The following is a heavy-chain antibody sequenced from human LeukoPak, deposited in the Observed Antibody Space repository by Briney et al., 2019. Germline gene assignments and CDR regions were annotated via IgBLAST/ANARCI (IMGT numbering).Heavy chain of an antibody. CDR2: IYHSGST. J-gene: IGHJ4*02. D-gene: IGHD3-22*01. Sequence: PSETLSLTCTVSGYSISSGYYWGWIRQPPGKGLEWIGSIYHSGSTYYNPSLKSRVTISVDTSKNQFSLKLSSVTAADTAVYYCASATPGYDSSGYYYTFDYWGQGTLVTVSS. CDR1: GYSISSGYY. V-gene: IGHV4-38-2*02. CDR3: ASATPGYDSSGYYYTFDY.